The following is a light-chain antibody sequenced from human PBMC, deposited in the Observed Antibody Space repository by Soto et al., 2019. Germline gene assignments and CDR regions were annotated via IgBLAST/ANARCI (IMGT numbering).Light chain of an antibody. CDR1: SXNIGAGYD. CDR3: QSYDSGLGGNYV. J-gene: IGLJ1*01. CDR2: GTS. Sequence: QSALAHPPSVSGAPGQKVTISCTGSSXNIGAGYDLHWYQQLPGTAPKLLLYGTSNRPSGVPDRFSGSKSGTSASLAITGPQAEDEAYYYCQSYDSGLGGNYVFGTGTKVTV. V-gene: IGLV1-40*01.